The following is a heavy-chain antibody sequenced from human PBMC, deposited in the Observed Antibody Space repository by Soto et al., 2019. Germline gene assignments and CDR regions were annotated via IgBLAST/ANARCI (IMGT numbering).Heavy chain of an antibody. CDR1: GFTFSSYG. CDR3: ARSNSVWGTMVRGVIITSGYYYYYMDV. V-gene: IGHV3-33*01. Sequence: PGGSLRLSCAASGFTFSSYGMHWVRQAPGKGLEWVAVIWYDGSNKYYADSVKGRFTISRDNSKNTLYLQMNSLRAEDTAVYYCARSNSVWGTMVRGVIITSGYYYYYMDVWAKGPRSPSP. D-gene: IGHD3-10*01. CDR2: IWYDGSNK. J-gene: IGHJ6*03.